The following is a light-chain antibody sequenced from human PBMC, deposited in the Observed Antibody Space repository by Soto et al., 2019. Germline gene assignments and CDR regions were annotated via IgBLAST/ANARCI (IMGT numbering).Light chain of an antibody. J-gene: IGKJ1*01. Sequence: ETVLTQSPGTLSLSPGERVTLSCRASQTVASNYFAWYQQRPGQAPRLLMNGASTRATGVPDRFIGSGSGTDFTLTISRLEPEDFAVYYCQQYTNSRWTFGQGTKVDIK. V-gene: IGKV3-20*01. CDR2: GAS. CDR3: QQYTNSRWT. CDR1: QTVASNY.